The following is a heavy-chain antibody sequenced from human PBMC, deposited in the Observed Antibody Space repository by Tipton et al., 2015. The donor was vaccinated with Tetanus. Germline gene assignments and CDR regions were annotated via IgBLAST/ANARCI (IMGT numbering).Heavy chain of an antibody. D-gene: IGHD5-18*01. Sequence: TLSLTCTVSGGSISGSYWNWIRQPPGKGLEWIGYVYYNGNTHYNPALKSRVTISVDTSKNQFSLKLTSLTVADTAVYYCARGGSYSYGPRGFDLWGRGTLVTVSS. J-gene: IGHJ2*01. V-gene: IGHV4-59*12. CDR1: GGSISGSY. CDR3: ARGGSYSYGPRGFDL. CDR2: VYYNGNT.